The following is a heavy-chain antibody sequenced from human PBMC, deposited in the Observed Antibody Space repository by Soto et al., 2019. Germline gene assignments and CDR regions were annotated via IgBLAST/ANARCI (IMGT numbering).Heavy chain of an antibody. D-gene: IGHD5-18*01. CDR3: ARDYGYSYGAYYYYYGMDV. J-gene: IGHJ6*02. Sequence: QVQLQESGPGLVKPSETLSLTCTVSGGSVSSGSYYWSWIRQPPGKGLEWIGYIYYSGSTNYNPSRNSRVTIAVDTSKTQFSLKLSSVTAADTAVYYCARDYGYSYGAYYYYYGMDVWGQGTTVTVSS. CDR2: IYYSGST. V-gene: IGHV4-61*01. CDR1: GGSVSSGSYY.